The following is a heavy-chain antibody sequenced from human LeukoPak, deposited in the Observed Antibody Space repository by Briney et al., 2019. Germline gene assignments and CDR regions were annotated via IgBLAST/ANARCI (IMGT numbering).Heavy chain of an antibody. J-gene: IGHJ4*02. CDR3: ARAKYCSGGSRYAEY. Sequence: GESLKISCEASGYSFTTYWIGWVRQMPGKGLEWMGIIYPGDSDTRYSPSFQGQVTISADKSISTAYLQWSSLKASDTAMYYCARAKYCSGGSRYAEYWGQGTLVTVSS. V-gene: IGHV5-51*01. CDR1: GYSFTTYW. CDR2: IYPGDSDT. D-gene: IGHD2-15*01.